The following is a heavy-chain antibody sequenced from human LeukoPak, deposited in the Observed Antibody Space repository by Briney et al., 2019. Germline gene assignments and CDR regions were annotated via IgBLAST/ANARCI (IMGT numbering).Heavy chain of an antibody. Sequence: GGSLRLSCAASGFTFEDNVMHWVRQAPGKGLEWVSSISWSGDRMGYADAVKGRFTISRDNAKNSLFLQMNSLRVEDTALYYCAKDLGGSATTVWGQGTLVTVSS. V-gene: IGHV3-9*01. J-gene: IGHJ4*02. D-gene: IGHD2-2*01. CDR1: GFTFEDNV. CDR3: AKDLGGSATTV. CDR2: ISWSGDRM.